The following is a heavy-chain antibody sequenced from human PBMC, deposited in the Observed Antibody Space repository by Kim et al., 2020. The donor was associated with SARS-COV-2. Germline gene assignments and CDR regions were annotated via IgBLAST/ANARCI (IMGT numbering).Heavy chain of an antibody. J-gene: IGHJ4*02. CDR1: GYTFTNNW. Sequence: GESLKISCKGSGYTFTNNWITWVRQMPGTGLEWMGRINPSDSSTIYSPSFQGHVTISADKSINTAYLQWSSLKASDTPMYYCVRGHGWFVYWGQGTLLTV. V-gene: IGHV5-10-1*01. CDR3: VRGHGWFVY. CDR2: INPSDSST.